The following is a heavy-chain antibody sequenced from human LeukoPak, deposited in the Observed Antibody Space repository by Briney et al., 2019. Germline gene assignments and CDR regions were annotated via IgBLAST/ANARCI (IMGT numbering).Heavy chain of an antibody. CDR2: INHSGST. CDR1: GGSFSGYY. Sequence: PSETLSLTCAVYGGSFSGYYWSWIRQPPGKGLEWIGEINHSGSTNYNPSLKSRVTISVDTSKNQFSLKLSSVTAADTAVYYCARGYSSSSSFGYWGQGTLVTVSS. CDR3: ARGYSSSSSFGY. V-gene: IGHV4-34*01. D-gene: IGHD6-6*01. J-gene: IGHJ4*02.